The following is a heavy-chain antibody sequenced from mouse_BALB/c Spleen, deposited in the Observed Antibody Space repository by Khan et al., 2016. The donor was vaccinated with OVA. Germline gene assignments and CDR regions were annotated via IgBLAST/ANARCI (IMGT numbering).Heavy chain of an antibody. CDR1: GYTFTNYW. CDR2: IYPSDSYT. Sequence: VQLQQSGIELVRPGASVKLSCKASGYTFTNYWINWVKQRPGQGLEWIGNIYPSDSYTNYNQRFKDKATLTVDKSSSTAYLLLSSPTYEDSAVYDGTREGVVGSSFAYWDQGTLVTVSA. V-gene: IGHV1-69*02. CDR3: TREGVVGSSFAY. J-gene: IGHJ3*01.